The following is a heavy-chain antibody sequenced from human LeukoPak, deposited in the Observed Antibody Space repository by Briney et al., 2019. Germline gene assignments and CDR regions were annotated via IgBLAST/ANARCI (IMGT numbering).Heavy chain of an antibody. Sequence: SETLSLTCTVSGDSISDYYWSWIRQSPGKGLEWIGYIYYSGSTYYNPSLKSRVTISVDTSKKQFSLKLSSVTAADTAVYYCARAGYSYGPSYFDYWGQGTLVTVSS. D-gene: IGHD5-18*01. CDR1: GDSISDYY. J-gene: IGHJ4*02. CDR2: IYYSGST. V-gene: IGHV4-59*08. CDR3: ARAGYSYGPSYFDY.